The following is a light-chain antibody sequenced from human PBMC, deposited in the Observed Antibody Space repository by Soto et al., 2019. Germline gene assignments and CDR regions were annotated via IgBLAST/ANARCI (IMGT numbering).Light chain of an antibody. CDR3: QQTYRPSYT. CDR1: QSVNRF. Sequence: DIKMDQSPSSLSASLGDRVTITCRASQSVNRFLNWYQQHPGRAPKVLIYAASTLQSGVPSRFSGNGSGIEFTLTISTLQPEDFATYFCQQTYRPSYTFAQGTRLEIK. CDR2: AAS. J-gene: IGKJ2*01. V-gene: IGKV1-39*01.